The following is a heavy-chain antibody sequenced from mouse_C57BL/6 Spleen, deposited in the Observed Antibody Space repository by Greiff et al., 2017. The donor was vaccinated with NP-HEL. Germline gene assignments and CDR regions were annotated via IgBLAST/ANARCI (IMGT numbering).Heavy chain of an antibody. CDR1: GYSITSGYY. J-gene: IGHJ2*01. V-gene: IGHV3-6*01. CDR2: ISYDGSN. Sequence: EVQLQESGPGLVKPSQSLSLTCSVTGYSITSGYYWNWIRQFPGNKLEWMGYISYDGSNNYNPSLKNRISITRDTSKNQFFLKLNSVTTEDTATYYCAREDATGDYWGQGTTLTVSS. CDR3: AREDATGDY. D-gene: IGHD6-1*01.